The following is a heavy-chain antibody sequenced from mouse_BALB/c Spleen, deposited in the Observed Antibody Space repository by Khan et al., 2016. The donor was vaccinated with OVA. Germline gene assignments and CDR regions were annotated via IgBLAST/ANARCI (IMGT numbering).Heavy chain of an antibody. V-gene: IGHV2-6-4*01. CDR1: GFSLSRYN. D-gene: IGHD2-14*01. Sequence: QVQLQQSGPGLVAPSQSLSITCTVSGFSLSRYNIHWVRQPPGKGLEWLGMIWGGGGTDYNSTLKSRLSISKDNSKSQVFLKMNSLQTDDTARYYCARAYYRYDGYYAMDYWGQGTSVTGSS. CDR2: IWGGGGT. J-gene: IGHJ4*01. CDR3: ARAYYRYDGYYAMDY.